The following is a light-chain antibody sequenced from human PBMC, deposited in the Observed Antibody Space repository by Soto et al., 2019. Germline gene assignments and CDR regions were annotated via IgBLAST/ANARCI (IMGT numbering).Light chain of an antibody. V-gene: IGKV3-15*01. Sequence: EIVMTQSPGTLSVSPGERATLSCRASQSVSSNVAWYQQKPGQAPRLLIYGASTRATGIPARFSGSGSGTEFTRTISSLQSEDCAVYYCQQYNYWPPLTCGGGTKVEI. J-gene: IGKJ4*01. CDR1: QSVSSN. CDR2: GAS. CDR3: QQYNYWPPLT.